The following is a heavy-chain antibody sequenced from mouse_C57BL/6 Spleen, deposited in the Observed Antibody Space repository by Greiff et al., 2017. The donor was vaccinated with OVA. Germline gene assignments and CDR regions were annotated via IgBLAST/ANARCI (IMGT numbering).Heavy chain of an antibody. D-gene: IGHD2-3*01. Sequence: QVQLKQPGAELVKPGASVKMSCKASGYTFTSYWITWVKQRPGQGLEWIGDIYPGSGSTNYNEKFKSKATLTVDTSSSTAYMQLSSLTSEDSAVYYCARGGYYRDGYFDVWGTGTTVTVSS. V-gene: IGHV1-55*01. CDR3: ARGGYYRDGYFDV. CDR2: IYPGSGST. J-gene: IGHJ1*03. CDR1: GYTFTSYW.